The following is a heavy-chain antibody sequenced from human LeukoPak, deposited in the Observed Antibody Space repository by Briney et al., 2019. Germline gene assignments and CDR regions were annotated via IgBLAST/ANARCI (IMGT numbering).Heavy chain of an antibody. V-gene: IGHV1-2*02. CDR3: ASGTGYSGYDYFDY. Sequence: ASVTVSCKASGYTFTGYYMHWVRQAPGQGLEWMGWINPNSGGTNYAQKFQGRVTMTRDTSISTAYMELSRLRSDDTAVYYCASGTGYSGYDYFDYWGQGTLVTVSS. D-gene: IGHD5-12*01. CDR1: GYTFTGYY. CDR2: INPNSGGT. J-gene: IGHJ4*02.